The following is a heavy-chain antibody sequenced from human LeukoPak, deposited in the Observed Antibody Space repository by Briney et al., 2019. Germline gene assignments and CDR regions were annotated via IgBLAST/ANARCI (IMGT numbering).Heavy chain of an antibody. J-gene: IGHJ4*02. D-gene: IGHD6-13*01. CDR2: ISDGGVST. V-gene: IGHV3-23*01. CDR3: ARRSAATSHFFDY. Sequence: PGGSLRLSCAASGFTFSSYAMSWVRQAPGKGLEWVSAISDGGVSTYYADSVKGRFTVSRDNSKNTLYLQMNSLRAEDTAVYYCARRSAATSHFFDYWGQGTLVTVSS. CDR1: GFTFSSYA.